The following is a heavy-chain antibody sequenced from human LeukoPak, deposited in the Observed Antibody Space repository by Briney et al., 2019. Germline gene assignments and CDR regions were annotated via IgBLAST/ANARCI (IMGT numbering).Heavy chain of an antibody. J-gene: IGHJ6*03. V-gene: IGHV1-8*01. CDR3: ARAYDNYYYYYMDV. Sequence: ASVKVSCKASGYTFTSYDIHWVRQVTGQGLEWMGWMNPNSDNTGYAQNLQDRLTMTRNTSMSTAYMELSSLRSEDTAVYYCARAYDNYYYYYMDVWGKGTTVTISS. D-gene: IGHD3-9*01. CDR2: MNPNSDNT. CDR1: GYTFTSYD.